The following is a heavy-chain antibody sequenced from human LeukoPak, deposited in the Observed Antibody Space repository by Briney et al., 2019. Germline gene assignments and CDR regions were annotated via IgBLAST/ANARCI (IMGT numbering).Heavy chain of an antibody. CDR3: AKSPLMDYDSSGYYVPYFDY. D-gene: IGHD3-22*01. J-gene: IGHJ4*02. CDR2: ISWNSGSI. V-gene: IGHV3-9*03. Sequence: PGGSLRLSCAASGFTLSSYWMHWVRQAPGKGLEWVSGISWNSGSIGYADSVKGRFTISRDNAKNSLYLQMNSLRAEDMALYYCAKSPLMDYDSSGYYVPYFDYWGQGTLVTVSS. CDR1: GFTLSSYW.